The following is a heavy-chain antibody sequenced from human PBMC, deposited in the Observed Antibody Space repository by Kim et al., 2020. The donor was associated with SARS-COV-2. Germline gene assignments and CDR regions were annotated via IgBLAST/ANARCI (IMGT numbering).Heavy chain of an antibody. D-gene: IGHD3-10*01. CDR3: AEFLGELLDGRWFDP. J-gene: IGHJ5*02. V-gene: IGHV4-31*02. Sequence: NPSLKSRVNISVDTLKIQFNLKLSSVTAADTAVYYCAEFLGELLDGRWFDPWGQGTLVTVSS.